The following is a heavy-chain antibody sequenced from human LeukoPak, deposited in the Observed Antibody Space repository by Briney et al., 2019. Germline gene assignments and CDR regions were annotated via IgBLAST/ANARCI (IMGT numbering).Heavy chain of an antibody. V-gene: IGHV4-30-4*01. J-gene: IGHJ6*03. CDR2: ISYSGST. D-gene: IGHD3-3*01. Sequence: SQTLSLTCTASGGSITSGDYYWSWIRQPPGKGLEWIGYISYSGSTSYNPSLKSPFTISMDTSKNQFSLRLSSVTAADTAIYFCARALNYDFWSAYYYYMDVWGEGTTVTVSS. CDR3: ARALNYDFWSAYYYYMDV. CDR1: GGSITSGDYY.